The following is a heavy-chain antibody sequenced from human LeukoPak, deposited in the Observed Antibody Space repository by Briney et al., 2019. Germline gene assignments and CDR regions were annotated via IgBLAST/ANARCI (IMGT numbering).Heavy chain of an antibody. CDR1: GYTFTGYY. J-gene: IGHJ4*02. CDR2: INPNSGGT. V-gene: IGHV1-2*06. Sequence: GASVKDSCKASGYTFTGYYMHWVRQAPGQGLEWMGRINPNSGGTNYAQKFQGRVTMTRDTSISTAYMELSRLRSDDTAVYYCARRYYGSGSSFDYWGQGTLVTVSS. CDR3: ARRYYGSGSSFDY. D-gene: IGHD3-10*01.